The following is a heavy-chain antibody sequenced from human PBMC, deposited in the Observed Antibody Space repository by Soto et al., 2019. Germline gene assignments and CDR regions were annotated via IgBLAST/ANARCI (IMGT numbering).Heavy chain of an antibody. Sequence: QITLKESGPTLVKPTQTLTLTCTFSGFSLTTGGVGVGWFRQPPGKALEWLADLYWNTEKNHSPSLRGRLSLAKDTSRDQVFLTVTNVDPTDTATYYCALRLTGHGMAVWGQGTTVTVSS. D-gene: IGHD3-16*01. CDR2: LYWNTEK. CDR3: ALRLTGHGMAV. CDR1: GFSLTTGGVG. V-gene: IGHV2-5*01. J-gene: IGHJ6*02.